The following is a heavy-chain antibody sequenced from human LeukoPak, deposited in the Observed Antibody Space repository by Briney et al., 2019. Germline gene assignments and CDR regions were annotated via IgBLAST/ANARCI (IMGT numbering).Heavy chain of an antibody. V-gene: IGHV1-2*02. D-gene: IGHD6-19*01. Sequence: ASVKVSCKASGYTFTSYDINWVRQAPGQGLEWMGWINPNSGGTNYAQKFQGRVTMTRDTSISTAYMELSRLRSDDTAVYYCARDRGWRSLYYFDYWGQGTLVTVSS. J-gene: IGHJ4*02. CDR2: INPNSGGT. CDR3: ARDRGWRSLYYFDY. CDR1: GYTFTSYD.